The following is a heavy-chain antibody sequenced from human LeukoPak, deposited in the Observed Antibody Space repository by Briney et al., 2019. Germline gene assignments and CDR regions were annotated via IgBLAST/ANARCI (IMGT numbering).Heavy chain of an antibody. CDR3: ATDSRGYIYGSTDY. V-gene: IGHV3-23*01. J-gene: IGHJ4*02. CDR1: GFTFSSYA. Sequence: GGSLRLSCAASGFTFSSYAMSWVRQAPGKGLEWVSAISVSGGSTYYPDSVKGRFTISRDNSKNTLFLQMNSLRAEDTAVYYCATDSRGYIYGSTDYWGQGTLASVSS. D-gene: IGHD5-18*01. CDR2: ISVSGGST.